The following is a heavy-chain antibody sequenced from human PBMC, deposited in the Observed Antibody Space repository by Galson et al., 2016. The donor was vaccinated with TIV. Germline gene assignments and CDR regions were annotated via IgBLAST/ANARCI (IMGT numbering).Heavy chain of an antibody. CDR2: ISAYTGNT. V-gene: IGHV1-18*01. D-gene: IGHD4-17*01. Sequence: SVKVSCKASGYTFSNFGISWVRQAPGQGPEWMGWISAYTGNTYYIEKFQGRVTMTTDISASTAHMELRNLRSDDTAVYYCARVSVAGDYRGGDDAFDIWGLGTMVSVSS. CDR1: GYTFSNFG. J-gene: IGHJ3*02. CDR3: ARVSVAGDYRGGDDAFDI.